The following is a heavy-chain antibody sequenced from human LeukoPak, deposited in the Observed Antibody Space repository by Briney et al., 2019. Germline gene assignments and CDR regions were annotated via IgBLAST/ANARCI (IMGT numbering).Heavy chain of an antibody. Sequence: GGSLRLSCAASGFTFSSYAMSWVRQAPGKGLEWVSAISGSGGSTYYADSVKGRFTISRDNSKNTSYLQMNSLRAEDTAVYYCASDELMIAVPTHWGQGTLVTVSS. CDR3: ASDELMIAVPTH. D-gene: IGHD3-22*01. CDR1: GFTFSSYA. V-gene: IGHV3-23*01. CDR2: ISGSGGST. J-gene: IGHJ1*01.